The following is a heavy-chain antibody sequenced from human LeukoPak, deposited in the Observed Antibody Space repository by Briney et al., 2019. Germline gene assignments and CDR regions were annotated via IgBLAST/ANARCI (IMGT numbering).Heavy chain of an antibody. CDR2: IKHDGSGK. D-gene: IGHD2-21*02. V-gene: IGHV3-7*01. CDR3: ARVAYCGDDCYNYFDY. CDR1: RFIFSSYW. J-gene: IGHJ4*02. Sequence: GGSLRLSCAASRFIFSSYWMSWARQAPGKGLEWVAHIKHDGSGKYYVDSVKGRFSISRDNAKTSLYLQMDSLRTEDTAVYYCARVAYCGDDCYNYFDYWGQGTLVTVSS.